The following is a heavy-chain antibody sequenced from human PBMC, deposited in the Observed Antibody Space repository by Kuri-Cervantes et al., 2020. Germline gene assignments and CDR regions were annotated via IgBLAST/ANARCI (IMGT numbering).Heavy chain of an antibody. D-gene: IGHD4-17*01. CDR3: ASRTDYGDLADAFDI. CDR2: IYYSGST. Sequence: SETLSLTCTVSGGSISSSSYYWGWIRQPPGKGLEWIGSIYYSGSTYYNPSLKSRVTISVDTSKNQFSLKLSSVTAADTAVYYCASRTDYGDLADAFDIWGQGTMVTVSS. V-gene: IGHV4-39*01. CDR1: GGSISSSSYY. J-gene: IGHJ3*02.